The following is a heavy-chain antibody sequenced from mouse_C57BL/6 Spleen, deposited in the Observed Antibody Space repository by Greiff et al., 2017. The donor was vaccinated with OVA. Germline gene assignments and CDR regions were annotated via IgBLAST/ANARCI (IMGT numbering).Heavy chain of an antibody. V-gene: IGHV5-4*01. CDR3: AREGYYGSKSFAY. CDR2: ISDGGSYT. CDR1: GFTFSSYA. J-gene: IGHJ3*01. Sequence: EVQRVESGGGLVKPGGSLKLSCAASGFTFSSYAMSWVRQTPEKRLEWVATISDGGSYTYYPDNVKGRFTISRDNAKNNLYLQMSHLKSEDTAMYYCAREGYYGSKSFAYWGQGTLVTVSA. D-gene: IGHD1-1*01.